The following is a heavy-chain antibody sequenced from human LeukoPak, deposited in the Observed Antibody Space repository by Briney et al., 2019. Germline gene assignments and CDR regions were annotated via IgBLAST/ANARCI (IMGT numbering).Heavy chain of an antibody. Sequence: GGSLRLSCAASGFTFSSYAMSWVRQAPGKGLEWVSAISASGQSTYYADSVKGRFTISRDNSKKTLYVQMNSLRAEDTAIYYCVKDLGGRVVPLGDHYYNGMDVWGQGTTVTVSS. CDR1: GFTFSSYA. CDR3: VKDLGGRVVPLGDHYYNGMDV. D-gene: IGHD3-10*01. V-gene: IGHV3-23*01. J-gene: IGHJ6*02. CDR2: ISASGQST.